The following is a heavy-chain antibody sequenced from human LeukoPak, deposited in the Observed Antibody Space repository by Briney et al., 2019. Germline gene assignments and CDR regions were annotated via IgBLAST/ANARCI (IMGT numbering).Heavy chain of an antibody. CDR2: IIPIFGTA. Sequence: ASVKVSCKASGGTFSSYAISWVRQAPGQGLEWMGGIIPIFGTANYAQKFQGRVTITADESTSTAYMELSSLRSEDTAVYYCVRALDTAMVDPCWGQGTLVTVSS. V-gene: IGHV1-69*13. J-gene: IGHJ4*02. CDR3: VRALDTAMVDPC. CDR1: GGTFSSYA. D-gene: IGHD5-18*01.